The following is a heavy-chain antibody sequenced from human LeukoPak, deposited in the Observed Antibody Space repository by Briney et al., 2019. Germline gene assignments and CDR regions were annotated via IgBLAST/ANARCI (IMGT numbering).Heavy chain of an antibody. J-gene: IGHJ4*02. CDR2: MNPKSGRT. V-gene: IGHV1-2*02. D-gene: IGHD3-10*01. CDR1: GYTFIDYY. CDR3: ARVLVPKIDVFDS. Sequence: GASVKVFCKASGYTFIDYYINWVRQAPGHGPEWMGWMNPKSGRTNYAEKFQGRVTLTRDSSISTAYMELSSLMSDDTAIYYCARVLVPKIDVFDSWGQGTLVTVSS.